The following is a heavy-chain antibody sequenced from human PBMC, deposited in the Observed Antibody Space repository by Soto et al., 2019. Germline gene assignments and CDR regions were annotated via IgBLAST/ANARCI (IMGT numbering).Heavy chain of an antibody. V-gene: IGHV2-5*02. CDR2: IYWDDDK. CDR3: AHSKYSRSSFDY. Sequence: SGPTLVNPTQTLTLTCTFSGFSLSTSDVGVGWIRQPPGKALEWLAIIYWDDDKRYSPSLKSRLTITKDTSKNQVVLTVTNMDSVDTATYYCAHSKYSRSSFDYWGPGTLVTVSS. CDR1: GFSLSTSDVG. D-gene: IGHD6-6*01. J-gene: IGHJ4*02.